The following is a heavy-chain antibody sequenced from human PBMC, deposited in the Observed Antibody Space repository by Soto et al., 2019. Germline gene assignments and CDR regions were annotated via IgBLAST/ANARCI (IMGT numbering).Heavy chain of an antibody. CDR3: ARAYSSGWSPPYSSHY. V-gene: IGHV1-46*03. D-gene: IGHD6-19*01. CDR2: INPSGGST. Sequence: ASVKVSCKASGYTFTSYYMQWVRQAPGQGLEWMGIINPSGGSTSYAQKFQGRVTMTRDTSTSTVYMELSSLRSEDTAVYYCARAYSSGWSPPYSSHYWGPGLLVTLSS. CDR1: GYTFTSYY. J-gene: IGHJ4*02.